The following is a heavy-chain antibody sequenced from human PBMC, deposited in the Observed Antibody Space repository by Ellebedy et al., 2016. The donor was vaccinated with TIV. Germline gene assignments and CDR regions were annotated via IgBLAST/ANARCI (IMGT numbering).Heavy chain of an antibody. Sequence: ASVKVSCXASGYTFTRYYMHWVRKAPGQGLEWMGTINPCGGSTTYAQKFQGRVTMTRDRSTSTVYMELSSLRSEDTAVYYCARDAPWGTSLTVDYWGQGTLVTVSS. CDR3: ARDAPWGTSLTVDY. V-gene: IGHV1-46*01. J-gene: IGHJ4*02. D-gene: IGHD3-16*01. CDR2: INPCGGST. CDR1: GYTFTRYY.